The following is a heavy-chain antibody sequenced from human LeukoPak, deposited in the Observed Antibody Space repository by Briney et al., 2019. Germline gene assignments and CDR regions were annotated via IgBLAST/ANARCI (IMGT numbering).Heavy chain of an antibody. CDR1: GFTFSSNW. Sequence: GGSLRLSCAASGFTFSSNWMSWVRQAPGKGLEWVANIRQDGSDKYYMDSVKGRFTIPRDNAKNSLSLQMNSLRAEDTAVYYCARDRDCGDGGCYPHFDYWGQGVQVTVSS. CDR3: ARDRDCGDGGCYPHFDY. V-gene: IGHV3-7*01. CDR2: IRQDGSDK. J-gene: IGHJ4*02. D-gene: IGHD2-15*01.